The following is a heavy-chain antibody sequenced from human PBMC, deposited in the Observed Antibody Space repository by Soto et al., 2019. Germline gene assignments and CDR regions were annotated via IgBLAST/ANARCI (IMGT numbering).Heavy chain of an antibody. Sequence: QVQLVESGGGVVQPGRSLRLSCAASGFTFSSYGMHWVRQAPGKGLEWVAVIWYDGSNKYYADSVKGRFTISRDNSKNTLYLQMNSLRAEDTAVYYCARDSEYSSSWTRYYYYYGMDVWGQGTTVTVSS. CDR3: ARDSEYSSSWTRYYYYYGMDV. CDR2: IWYDGSNK. CDR1: GFTFSSYG. V-gene: IGHV3-33*01. J-gene: IGHJ6*02. D-gene: IGHD6-6*01.